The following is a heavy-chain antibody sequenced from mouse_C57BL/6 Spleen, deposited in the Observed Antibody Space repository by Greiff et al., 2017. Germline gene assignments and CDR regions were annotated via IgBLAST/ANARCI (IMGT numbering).Heavy chain of an antibody. D-gene: IGHD2-4*01. CDR2: ISYDGSN. CDR3: AREDDYDRRNFDY. V-gene: IGHV3-6*01. Sequence: ESGPGLVKPSQSLPLTCSVTGYSITSGYYWNWIRQFPGNKLEWMGYISYDGSNNYNPSLKNRISITRDTSKNQFFLKLNSVTTEDTATYYCAREDDYDRRNFDYWGQGTTLTVSS. J-gene: IGHJ2*01. CDR1: GYSITSGYY.